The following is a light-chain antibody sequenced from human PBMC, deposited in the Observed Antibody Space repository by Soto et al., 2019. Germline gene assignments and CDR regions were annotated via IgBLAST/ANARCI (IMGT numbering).Light chain of an antibody. CDR3: QQRNNWPPWT. Sequence: EIVLTQSPATLSLSPGERATLSCRASQSIGSYLAWYQQKPGQAPRLLIYDASNRATGIPARFSGSGSGTDFTLTISSLEPEDFAVYYCQQRNNWPPWTFGQGTNVETK. CDR2: DAS. J-gene: IGKJ1*01. CDR1: QSIGSY. V-gene: IGKV3-11*01.